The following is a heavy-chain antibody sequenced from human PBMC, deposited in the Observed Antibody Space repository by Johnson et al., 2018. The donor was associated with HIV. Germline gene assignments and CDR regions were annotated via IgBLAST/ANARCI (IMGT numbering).Heavy chain of an antibody. D-gene: IGHD1-26*01. CDR3: ARSYSGSTWDAFDI. CDR1: GFTFSTYA. J-gene: IGHJ3*02. Sequence: VQLVESGGGVVQPGRSLRLSCAASGFTFSTYAVHWVRQAPGKGLEWVAVLSYDGSIKYYADSVRGRFTISRDNSKNTLYLQMNSLRAEDTAVYYCARSYSGSTWDAFDIWGQGTLVTVSS. CDR2: LSYDGSIK. V-gene: IGHV3-30*04.